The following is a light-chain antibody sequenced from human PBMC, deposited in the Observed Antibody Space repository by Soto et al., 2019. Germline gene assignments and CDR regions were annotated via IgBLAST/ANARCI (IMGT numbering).Light chain of an antibody. CDR2: EVN. Sequence: QSVLTQPASVSGSPGQSITISCTGTSSDVGIYDLVSWYQQLPGKAPTLMIFEVNKRPSGVSNRFSGSKSGNTASLTISGLQAEDEADYYCCSYSGTTTPAVFGGGTQLTVL. V-gene: IGLV2-23*02. CDR1: SSDVGIYDL. J-gene: IGLJ7*01. CDR3: CSYSGTTTPAV.